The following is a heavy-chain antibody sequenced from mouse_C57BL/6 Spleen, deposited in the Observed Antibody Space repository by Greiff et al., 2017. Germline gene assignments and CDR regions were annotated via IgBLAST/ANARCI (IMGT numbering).Heavy chain of an antibody. J-gene: IGHJ3*01. D-gene: IGHD1-1*01. CDR2: IYPGSGST. CDR3: ARSAYYGSSYAWFAY. V-gene: IGHV1-55*01. CDR1: GYTFTSYW. Sequence: QVQLQQSGAELVKPGASVKMSCKASGYTFTSYWITWVKQRPGQGLEWIGDIYPGSGSTNYNEKFKSKATLTVDTSSSTAYMQLSSLTSEDSAVYYCARSAYYGSSYAWFAYWGQGTLVTVSA.